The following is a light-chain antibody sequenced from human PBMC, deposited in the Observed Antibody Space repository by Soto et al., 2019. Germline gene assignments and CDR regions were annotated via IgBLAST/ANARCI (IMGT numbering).Light chain of an antibody. V-gene: IGKV1-5*01. CDR3: QQYNSYS. CDR2: DAS. Sequence: DIQMTQSPSSLSASVEDRVIITCRASQSISSYLNWYHQKPGKAPKLLIYDASNLQSGVPSRFSGSGSGTEFTLTISSLQPDDFATYYCQQYNSYSFGQGTKVDIK. J-gene: IGKJ1*01. CDR1: QSISSY.